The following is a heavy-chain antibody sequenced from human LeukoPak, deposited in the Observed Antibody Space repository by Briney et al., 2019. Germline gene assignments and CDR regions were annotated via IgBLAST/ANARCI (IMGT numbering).Heavy chain of an antibody. J-gene: IGHJ4*02. V-gene: IGHV4-59*01. D-gene: IGHD1-26*01. CDR3: ARWVSASIDY. Sequence: SETLSLTCTVSGGSMKNCHWSWIRQPPGKGLEWIGYIYYSGSTNYNPSLKSRVTISLDTSKNQFSPKMNSVTAADTAVYYCARWVSASIDYWGQGTLVTVSS. CDR1: GGSMKNCH. CDR2: IYYSGST.